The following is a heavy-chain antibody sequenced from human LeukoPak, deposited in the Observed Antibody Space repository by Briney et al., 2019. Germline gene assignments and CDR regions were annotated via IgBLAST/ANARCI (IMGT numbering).Heavy chain of an antibody. V-gene: IGHV3-23*01. J-gene: IGHJ4*02. CDR2: ISGSGGST. D-gene: IGHD6-6*01. CDR1: GFTFSSYA. CDR3: AKSPRDRSSTWDTNDY. Sequence: RAGGSLRLSCAASGFTFSSYAMSWVRQAPGKGLQWVSAISGSGGSTYYADSVKGRFTISRDNSKNTLYLQMHSLRADDTAVYYCAKSPRDRSSTWDTNDYWGQGPLVTVSS.